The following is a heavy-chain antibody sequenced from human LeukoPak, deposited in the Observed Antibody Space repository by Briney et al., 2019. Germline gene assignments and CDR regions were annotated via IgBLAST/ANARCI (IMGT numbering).Heavy chain of an antibody. J-gene: IGHJ4*02. V-gene: IGHV3-30*02. CDR3: ARDFAPGSCDY. Sequence: GRSLRLSCAPSGFIFSSSCMHWFRQAPGKGLEWVTYIGFDGSNKNYLDSVKGRFTVSRDNSRNTLYLQMNSLRSEDTAVYYCARDFAPGSCDYWGQGTLVTVSP. CDR1: GFIFSSSC. CDR2: IGFDGSNK.